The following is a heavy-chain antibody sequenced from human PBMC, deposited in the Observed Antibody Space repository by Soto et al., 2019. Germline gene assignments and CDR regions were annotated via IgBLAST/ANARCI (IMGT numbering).Heavy chain of an antibody. D-gene: IGHD5-12*01. Sequence: SETLSLTCTVSGGSISSSSYYWGWIRQPPGKGLEWIGSIYYSGSTYYNPSLKSRVTISVDTSKNQFSLKLSSVPAADTAVYYCARPGYSGYDYWYFDLWGRGTLVTVSS. CDR2: IYYSGST. V-gene: IGHV4-39*01. J-gene: IGHJ2*01. CDR1: GGSISSSSYY. CDR3: ARPGYSGYDYWYFDL.